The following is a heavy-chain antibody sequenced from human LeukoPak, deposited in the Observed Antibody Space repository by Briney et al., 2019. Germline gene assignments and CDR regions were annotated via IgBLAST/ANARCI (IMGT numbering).Heavy chain of an antibody. D-gene: IGHD5-18*01. CDR3: ARDNAEGQLWPPTGWFDP. CDR2: IDSSGNT. J-gene: IGHJ5*02. V-gene: IGHV4-31*03. CDR1: GDSLTSGAFY. Sequence: SETLSLTCTVSGDSLTSGAFYWNWIRQYPGKGLEWIGYIDSSGNTYYNPSLKSRPTISVDTSKNQFPLKLSSVTAADTAVYYCARDNAEGQLWPPTGWFDPWGQGSLVTVSS.